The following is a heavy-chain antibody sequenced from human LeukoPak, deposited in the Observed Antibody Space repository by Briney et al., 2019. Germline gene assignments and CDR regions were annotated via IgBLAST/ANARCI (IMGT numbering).Heavy chain of an antibody. D-gene: IGHD3-22*01. J-gene: IGHJ5*02. CDR2: IYHSGRT. Sequence: PSETLSLTCTVSGGSISSSSYYWGWIRQPPGKGLEWIGSIYHSGRTYYNPSLKSRVTISVDTSKNQFSLKLSSVTAADTVVYYCARDVYDSSGYYLGIDPWGQGILVAVSS. CDR3: ARDVYDSSGYYLGIDP. V-gene: IGHV4-39*07. CDR1: GGSISSSSYY.